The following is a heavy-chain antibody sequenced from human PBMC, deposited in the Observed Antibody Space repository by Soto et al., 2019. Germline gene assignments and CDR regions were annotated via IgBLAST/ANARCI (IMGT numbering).Heavy chain of an antibody. CDR3: AREPWTSFDWFRKGWFDP. D-gene: IGHD3-9*01. CDR2: INPSGGST. V-gene: IGHV1-46*01. CDR1: GYTFTSYY. Sequence: GASVKVSCKASGYTFTSYYMHWVRQAPGQGLEWMGIINPSGGSTSYAQKFQGRVTMTRDTSTSTVYMELSSLGSEDTAVYYCAREPWTSFDWFRKGWFDPWGQGTLVTVSS. J-gene: IGHJ5*02.